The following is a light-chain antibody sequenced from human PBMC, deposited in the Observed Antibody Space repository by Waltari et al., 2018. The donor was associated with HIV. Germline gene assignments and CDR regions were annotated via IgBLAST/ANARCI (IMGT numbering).Light chain of an antibody. V-gene: IGLV2-23*02. CDR3: CSYSITSTSVL. J-gene: IGLJ2*01. Sequence: QSALTQPASVSGSPGQSITISCTGCSSDVGYNVVSWYQQHPGKVPKLLSLEVNKRPAGVSNRFSGSKSGNTASLTISGLQAEDEADYYCCSYSITSTSVLFGGGTKVTVV. CDR1: SSDVGYNV. CDR2: EVN.